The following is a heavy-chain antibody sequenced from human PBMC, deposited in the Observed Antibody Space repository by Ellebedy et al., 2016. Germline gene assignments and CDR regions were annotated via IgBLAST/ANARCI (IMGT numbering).Heavy chain of an antibody. V-gene: IGHV4-30-2*01. Sequence: SETLSLTXAVSGGSISNGGYSWSWIRQPPGKGLEWIGYIYHSGSTYYNPSLKSRVTISVDRSKNQFSLKLSSVTAADTAVYYCARATTVVKGFDYWGQGTLVTVSS. CDR2: IYHSGST. J-gene: IGHJ4*02. D-gene: IGHD4-23*01. CDR3: ARATTVVKGFDY. CDR1: GGSISNGGYS.